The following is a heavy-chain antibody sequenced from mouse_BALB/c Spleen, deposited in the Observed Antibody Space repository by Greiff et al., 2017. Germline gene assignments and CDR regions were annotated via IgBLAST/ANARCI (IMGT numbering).Heavy chain of an antibody. CDR1: GYTFTDYN. Sequence: VQLKESGPELVKPGASVKIPCKASGYTFTDYNMDWVKQSHGKSLEWIGDINPNNGGTIYNQKFKGKATLTVDKSSSTAYMELRSLTSEDTAVYYCARGYDYGGYYFDYWGQGTTLTVSS. J-gene: IGHJ2*01. V-gene: IGHV1-18*01. D-gene: IGHD2-4*01. CDR3: ARGYDYGGYYFDY. CDR2: INPNNGGT.